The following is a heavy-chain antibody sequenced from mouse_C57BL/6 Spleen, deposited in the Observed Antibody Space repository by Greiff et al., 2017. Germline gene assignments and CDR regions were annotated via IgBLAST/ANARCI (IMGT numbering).Heavy chain of an antibody. V-gene: IGHV1-26*01. CDR3: ARWVYYGSSFDY. Sequence: EVQLQQSGPELVKPGASVKISCKASGYTFTDYYMNWVKQSHGKSLEWIGDINPNNGGTSYNQKFKGKATLTVDKSSSTAYMELRSLTSEDSAVYYCARWVYYGSSFDYWGQGTTRTVSS. CDR1: GYTFTDYY. J-gene: IGHJ2*01. CDR2: INPNNGGT. D-gene: IGHD1-1*01.